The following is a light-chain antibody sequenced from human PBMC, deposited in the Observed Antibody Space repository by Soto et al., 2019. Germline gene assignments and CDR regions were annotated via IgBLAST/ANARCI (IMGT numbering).Light chain of an antibody. CDR1: QSVSSD. Sequence: EIVMTQSPATLSVSPGERATLSCRASQSVSSDLAWYHQKPGQAPRLLIYGASTRATGIPARFSGSGSGTEFTLTINSLQSEDFAVYYCQQYNNWARTCGQGPKVEIK. J-gene: IGKJ1*01. V-gene: IGKV3-15*01. CDR3: QQYNNWART. CDR2: GAS.